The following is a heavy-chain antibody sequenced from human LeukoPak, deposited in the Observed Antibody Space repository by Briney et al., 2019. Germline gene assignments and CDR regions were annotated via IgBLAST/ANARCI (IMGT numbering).Heavy chain of an antibody. D-gene: IGHD6-6*01. CDR2: ISGSGGST. CDR3: AGVPWFDP. Sequence: GGSLRLSCAASGFTFSTYAMSWVRQAPGKGLEWVSAISGSGGSTYYADSVKGRFTISRENSKNTVYLKMNSLRAEDTAVYYCAGVPWFDPWGQGTLVTVSS. CDR1: GFTFSTYA. V-gene: IGHV3-23*01. J-gene: IGHJ5*02.